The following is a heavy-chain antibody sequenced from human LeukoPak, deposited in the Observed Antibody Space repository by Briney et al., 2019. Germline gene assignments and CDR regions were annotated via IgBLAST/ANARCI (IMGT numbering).Heavy chain of an antibody. J-gene: IGHJ4*02. D-gene: IGHD3-22*01. Sequence: PGGSLRLSCAASGFTFSSYAMHWVRQAPGKGLEWVAVISYDGSNKYYADSVKGRFTISRDNSKNTLYLQMNSLRAEDTAVYYCANPDYYDSSGPFDYWGQGTLVIVPS. CDR2: ISYDGSNK. CDR1: GFTFSSYA. V-gene: IGHV3-30-3*01. CDR3: ANPDYYDSSGPFDY.